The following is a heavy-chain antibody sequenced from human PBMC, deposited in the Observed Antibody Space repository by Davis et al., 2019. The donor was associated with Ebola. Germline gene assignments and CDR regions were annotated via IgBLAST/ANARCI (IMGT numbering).Heavy chain of an antibody. D-gene: IGHD5-12*01. J-gene: IGHJ6*03. CDR1: GYTFTSYG. V-gene: IGHV1-18*01. CDR3: ASHSPGYEGYYYMDV. CDR2: LSAYNGNT. Sequence: ASVKVSCKASGYTFTSYGISWVRQAPGQGLEWMGWLSAYNGNTNYAQKLQGRVTMTTDTSTSTAYMELRSLRSDDTAVYYCASHSPGYEGYYYMDVWGKGTTVTVSS.